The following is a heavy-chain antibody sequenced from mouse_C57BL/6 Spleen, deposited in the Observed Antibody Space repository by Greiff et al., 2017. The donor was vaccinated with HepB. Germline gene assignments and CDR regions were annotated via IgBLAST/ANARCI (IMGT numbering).Heavy chain of an antibody. CDR3: ARWGVYDGYLDY. D-gene: IGHD2-3*01. CDR1: GYTFTSYW. V-gene: IGHV1-52*01. Sequence: VQLQQPGAELVRPGSSVKLSCKASGYTFTSYWMHWVKQRPIQGLEWIGNIDPSDSETHYNQKFKDKATLTVDKSSSTAYMQLSSLTSEDSAVYYCARWGVYDGYLDYWGQGTTLTVSS. J-gene: IGHJ2*01. CDR2: IDPSDSET.